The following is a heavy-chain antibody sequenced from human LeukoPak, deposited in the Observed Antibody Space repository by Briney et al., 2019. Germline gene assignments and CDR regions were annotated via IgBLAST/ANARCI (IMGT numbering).Heavy chain of an antibody. CDR2: INPNSGGT. CDR1: GYTFTGYY. J-gene: IGHJ4*02. D-gene: IGHD3-3*01. CDR3: ARDVLKLKYYDFWSAPDY. Sequence: ASVKVSCKASGYTFTGYYMHWVRQAPGQGLEWMAWINPNSGGTDYAQKFQGRVTMTRDTSISTAYMELSRLRSDDTAVYYCARDVLKLKYYDFWSAPDYWGQGTLVTVSS. V-gene: IGHV1-2*02.